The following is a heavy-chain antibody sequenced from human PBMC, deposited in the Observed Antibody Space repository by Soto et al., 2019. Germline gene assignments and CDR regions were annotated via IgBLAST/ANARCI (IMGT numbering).Heavy chain of an antibody. J-gene: IGHJ4*02. V-gene: IGHV1-3*01. CDR2: INAGNGNT. D-gene: IGHD2-15*01. Sequence: GASVKVSCKASGYTFTSYAMHWVRQAPGQRLEWMGWINAGNGNTKYSQKFQGRVTITRDTSASTAYMELSGLRSEDTAVYYCARVSCSGGSCYFDYWGQGTLVTVSS. CDR1: GYTFTSYA. CDR3: ARVSCSGGSCYFDY.